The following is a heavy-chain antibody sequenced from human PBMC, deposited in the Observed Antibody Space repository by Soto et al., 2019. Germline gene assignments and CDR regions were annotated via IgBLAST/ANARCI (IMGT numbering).Heavy chain of an antibody. CDR2: INAGNGNT. J-gene: IGHJ3*01. D-gene: IGHD3-3*01. V-gene: IGHV1-3*01. CDR3: AREHDFWSHYAFDV. Sequence: ASLKASYRAYGYTFTSYSMPWVRQSPGQRLEWMGWINAGNGNTKYSQKFQGRVTITRDTSASTAYMELSSLRSEDTAVYFCAREHDFWSHYAFDVGGQGTVVTVSS. CDR1: GYTFTSYS.